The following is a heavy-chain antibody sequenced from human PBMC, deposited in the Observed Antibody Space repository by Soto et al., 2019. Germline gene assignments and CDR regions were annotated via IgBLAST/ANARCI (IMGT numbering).Heavy chain of an antibody. Sequence: ASVKVSCKASGYTFTSYAMHWVRQAPGQRLEWMGWINAGNGNTNYAQKFQERVTITRDMSTSTAYMELSSLRSEDTAVYYCAAGLNYYDSSGPRDYWGQGTLVTVSS. CDR2: INAGNGNT. J-gene: IGHJ4*02. CDR3: AAGLNYYDSSGPRDY. CDR1: GYTFTSYA. D-gene: IGHD3-22*01. V-gene: IGHV1-3*01.